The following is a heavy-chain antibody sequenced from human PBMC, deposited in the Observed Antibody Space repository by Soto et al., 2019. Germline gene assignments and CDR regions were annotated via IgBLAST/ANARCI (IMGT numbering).Heavy chain of an antibody. CDR1: GDSISNSRW. J-gene: IGHJ3*01. CDR3: AYSTGWYRHDV. V-gene: IGHV4-4*02. D-gene: IGHD6-19*01. Sequence: QVQLHESGPGLVKPSGTLSLTCAVSGDSISNSRWWTWVRQPPGKGLEWIGDIFNPSLKSRVFISVDKSQNQFSLKVSSVTAADTAVYSCAYSTGWYRHDVWGQGTLVTVSS.